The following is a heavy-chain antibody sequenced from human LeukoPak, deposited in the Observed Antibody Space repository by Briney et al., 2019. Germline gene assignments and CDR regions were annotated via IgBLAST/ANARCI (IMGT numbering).Heavy chain of an antibody. Sequence: SETLSLTCTVPGDSITSTSYFWGWIRQPPGTGLEWIGSIYYSGSTYYNPSLKSRVTISVDTSKNQFSLKLSSVTAADTAVYYCARERIAVDGTTSDAFDIWGRGTMVTVSS. CDR2: IYYSGST. V-gene: IGHV4-39*07. CDR1: GDSITSTSYF. CDR3: ARERIAVDGTTSDAFDI. J-gene: IGHJ3*02. D-gene: IGHD6-13*01.